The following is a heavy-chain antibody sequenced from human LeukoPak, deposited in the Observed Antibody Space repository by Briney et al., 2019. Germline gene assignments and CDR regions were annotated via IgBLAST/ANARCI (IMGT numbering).Heavy chain of an antibody. V-gene: IGHV1-2*02. J-gene: IGHJ4*02. CDR1: GYTFSVYF. D-gene: IGHD5-12*01. Sequence: ASVKVSCKASGYTFSVYFMNWVRQAPGQGLEWMGWINPNSGGTNYAQKFQGRVTMTRDTSISTAYVELSSLRSDDTAVYYCARADSAYDFRYWGQGTLVTVSS. CDR3: ARADSAYDFRY. CDR2: INPNSGGT.